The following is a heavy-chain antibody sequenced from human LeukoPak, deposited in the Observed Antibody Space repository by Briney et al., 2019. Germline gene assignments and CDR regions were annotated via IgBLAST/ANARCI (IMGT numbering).Heavy chain of an antibody. Sequence: PGGSLRLSCAASGFTFRNYGMHWVRQAPGKGLELVAIIWKDGSHEYYADSVKGRFTISRDNSKNTLYLQMNSLRVEDTAIYYCARDREAAADLGYWGQGTLVTVSS. V-gene: IGHV3-33*01. J-gene: IGHJ4*02. CDR3: ARDREAAADLGY. CDR1: GFTFRNYG. D-gene: IGHD6-13*01. CDR2: IWKDGSHE.